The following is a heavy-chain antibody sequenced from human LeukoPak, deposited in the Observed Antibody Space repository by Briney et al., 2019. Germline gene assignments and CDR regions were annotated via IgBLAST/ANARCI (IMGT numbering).Heavy chain of an antibody. Sequence: GGSLRLSCAVSGFGVHTFAMSWVRQAPGKGLEWLASITKYDGRLYYADSVRGRFTISRDTSQNELYLQMNSLKVDDSAIYYCAKDHSADGWPTFEYWGRGTLVTVSS. J-gene: IGHJ4*02. CDR2: ITKYDGRL. V-gene: IGHV3-23*01. CDR1: GFGVHTFA. D-gene: IGHD5-24*01. CDR3: AKDHSADGWPTFEY.